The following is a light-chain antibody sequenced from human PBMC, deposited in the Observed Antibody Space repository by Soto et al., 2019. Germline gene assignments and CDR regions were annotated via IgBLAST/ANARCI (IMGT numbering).Light chain of an antibody. CDR1: QSVIGN. CDR2: GAS. V-gene: IGKV3-15*01. J-gene: IGKJ3*01. Sequence: EIVMTQSPAALCVSPGERATLSCRASQSVIGNLAWFQQKPGKAPRLLIYGASTRATGIPARFSGSGAGTEFTLTISSSQSEDFAVYSCQKYNNWPDFRPGTKVDI. CDR3: QKYNNWPD.